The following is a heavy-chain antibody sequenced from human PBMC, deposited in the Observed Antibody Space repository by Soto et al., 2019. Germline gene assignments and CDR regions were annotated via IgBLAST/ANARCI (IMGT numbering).Heavy chain of an antibody. Sequence: SGPTLVNPTQTLTLTCTFSGFSLTTNGMCLSWIRQPPGKALEWLALIDWDDNTYYSTSLNNRLTLSKDTSKNQVVLLVRHMGPVDTATYYCARIPCGNYYTENFFDPWGQGIPVTV. CDR1: GFSLTTNGMC. D-gene: IGHD3-22*01. J-gene: IGHJ5*02. V-gene: IGHV2-70*01. CDR3: ARIPCGNYYTENFFDP. CDR2: IDWDDNT.